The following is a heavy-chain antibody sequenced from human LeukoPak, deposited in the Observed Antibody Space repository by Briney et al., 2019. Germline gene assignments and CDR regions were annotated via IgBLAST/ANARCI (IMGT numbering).Heavy chain of an antibody. CDR2: IWYDGSNK. J-gene: IGHJ5*02. D-gene: IGHD1-7*01. CDR1: GFTFSSYG. CDR3: AREVELGWFDP. V-gene: IGHV3-33*01. Sequence: PGGSLRLSCAASGFTFSSYGMHWVRQAPGKGLEWVAVIWYDGSNKYYADSVKGRFTISRDNSKNTLYLQMNSLRAEDTAVYYCAREVELGWFDPWGLGTLVTVSS.